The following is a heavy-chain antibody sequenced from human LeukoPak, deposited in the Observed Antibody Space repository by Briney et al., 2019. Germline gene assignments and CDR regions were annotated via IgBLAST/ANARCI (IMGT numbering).Heavy chain of an antibody. CDR1: GFTFITYA. CDR2: ISYDGGNK. CDR3: AKDSRSGWYGGNFQQ. Sequence: HPGGSLRLSCVGSGFTFITYALHWVRQAPGKGPEWVAVISYDGGNKFYADSVKGRFTNSRDNAKNSLYLQMNSLRVEDTAVYYCAKDSRSGWYGGNFQQWGQGTLVTVSS. V-gene: IGHV3-30-3*01. J-gene: IGHJ1*01. D-gene: IGHD6-19*01.